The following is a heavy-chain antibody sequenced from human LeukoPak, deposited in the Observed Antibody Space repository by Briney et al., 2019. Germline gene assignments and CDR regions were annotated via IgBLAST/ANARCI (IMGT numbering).Heavy chain of an antibody. J-gene: IGHJ4*02. D-gene: IGHD3-16*01. CDR1: GYTFTGYY. CDR2: INPNSGGT. CDR3: ARTFYEQMPHFDY. Sequence: ASVKVSCKASGYTFTGYYMHWVRQAPGQGLEWMGWINPNSGGTNYAQKFQGRVTMTRDTSISTAYMELSRLRSDDTAVYYCARTFYEQMPHFDYWGQGTLVTVSS. V-gene: IGHV1-2*02.